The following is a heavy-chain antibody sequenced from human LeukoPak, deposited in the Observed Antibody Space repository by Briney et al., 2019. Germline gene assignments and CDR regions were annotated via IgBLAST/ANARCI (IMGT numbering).Heavy chain of an antibody. CDR2: ISHDGAVE. CDR3: AKDNRDYYIDY. J-gene: IGHJ4*02. Sequence: GGSLRLSCAASGFTFSSYAMHWVRQAPGKGLECVAFISHDGAVEKFADSVKGRFTISRDNSKNTLYLQMNSLRAEDTAVYYCAKDNRDYYIDYWGQGTLVTVSS. V-gene: IGHV3-30*02. CDR1: GFTFSSYA. D-gene: IGHD3-10*01.